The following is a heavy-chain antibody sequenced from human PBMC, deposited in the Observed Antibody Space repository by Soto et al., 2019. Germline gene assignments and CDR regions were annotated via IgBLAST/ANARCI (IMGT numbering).Heavy chain of an antibody. J-gene: IGHJ6*02. CDR2: IIPILGIA. D-gene: IGHD3-10*01. CDR1: GGTFSSYT. V-gene: IGHV1-69*02. CDR3: ASLMSSGYYYGMDV. Sequence: QVQLVQSGAEVKKPGSSVKVSCKGSGGTFSSYTISWVRQAPGQGLEWMGRIIPILGIAKYAQKFQGRVTITADKSTRTAYLELSSLRSEDTAVYCCASLMSSGYYYGMDVWGQGTTVTVSS.